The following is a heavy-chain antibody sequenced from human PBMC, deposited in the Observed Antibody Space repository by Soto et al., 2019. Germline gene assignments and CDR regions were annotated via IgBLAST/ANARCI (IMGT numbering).Heavy chain of an antibody. Sequence: SETLSLTCTVSGGSITSYYWNWIRQPPGKGLEWIGYIYSSGSTNYNPSLKGRVTMSLDTSKNQVSLDVTSVTAADTAVYYCAATPRYWGQGRLVTVSS. CDR1: GGSITSYY. CDR2: IYSSGST. J-gene: IGHJ4*02. CDR3: AATPRY. D-gene: IGHD2-15*01. V-gene: IGHV4-59*01.